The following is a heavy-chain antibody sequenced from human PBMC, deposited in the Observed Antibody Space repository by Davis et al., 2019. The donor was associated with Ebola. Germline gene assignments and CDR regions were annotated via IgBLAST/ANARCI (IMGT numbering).Heavy chain of an antibody. CDR3: TREFEYVDY. V-gene: IGHV4-39*07. CDR2: MYPSGGN. Sequence: PGGSLRLSCTVSGVSLSSSSYSWGWIRQSPGKGLEWIGSMYPSGGNYYNPSLESRVSISVDTSKDQVSLKLRSMTAVDTAIYFCTREFEYVDYWGQGTLVTVSS. J-gene: IGHJ4*02. CDR1: GVSLSSSSYS. D-gene: IGHD2/OR15-2a*01.